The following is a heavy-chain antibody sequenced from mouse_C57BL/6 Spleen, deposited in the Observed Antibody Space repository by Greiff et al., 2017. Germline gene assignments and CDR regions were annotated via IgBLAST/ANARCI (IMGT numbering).Heavy chain of an antibody. V-gene: IGHV1-76*01. CDR3: ASTTVVADYAMDY. CDR1: GYTFTDYY. J-gene: IGHJ4*01. D-gene: IGHD1-1*01. Sequence: QVQLQQSGAELVRPGASVKLSCKASGYTFTDYYINWVKQRPGQGLEWIARIYPGSGNTYYNEKFKGKATLTAEKSSSTAYMQLSSLTSEDSAVYFCASTTVVADYAMDYWGQGTSVTVSS. CDR2: IYPGSGNT.